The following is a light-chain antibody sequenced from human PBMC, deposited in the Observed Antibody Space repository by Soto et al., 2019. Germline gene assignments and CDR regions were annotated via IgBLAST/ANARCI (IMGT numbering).Light chain of an antibody. CDR1: SSDIGGYNY. Sequence: QSALTQFASVSGSPGQSITISCTGTSSDIGGYNYVSWYQQHPDKAPKLIIYDVTNRPSGVSNRFSGSKSGNTASLTISGLQAEDEDDYYCSSYTSSTTLVFGGGTKVTVL. V-gene: IGLV2-14*01. CDR3: SSYTSSTTLV. J-gene: IGLJ2*01. CDR2: DVT.